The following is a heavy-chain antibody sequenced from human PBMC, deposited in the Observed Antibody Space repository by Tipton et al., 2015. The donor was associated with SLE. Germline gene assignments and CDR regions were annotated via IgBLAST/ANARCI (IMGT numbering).Heavy chain of an antibody. D-gene: IGHD6-6*01. CDR1: GFTFSSYS. Sequence: SLRLSCAASGFTFSSYSMNWVRQAPGKGLEWASSISSSSSYIYYADSVKGRFTISRDNAKNSLYLQMNSLRAEDTAVYYCARVGSSSYYFDYWGQGTLVTVSS. CDR2: ISSSSSYI. CDR3: ARVGSSSYYFDY. V-gene: IGHV3-21*03. J-gene: IGHJ4*02.